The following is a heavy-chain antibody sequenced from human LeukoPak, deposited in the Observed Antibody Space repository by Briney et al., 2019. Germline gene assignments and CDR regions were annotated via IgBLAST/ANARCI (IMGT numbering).Heavy chain of an antibody. V-gene: IGHV4-4*07. CDR1: GGSISNYY. CDR3: ATYTTTTGGLDY. D-gene: IGHD2-8*02. Sequence: SETLSLTCTVSGGSISNYYWTWIRQLAGRGLEWIGHIYTSGSTNYNPSLKSRVTMSVDTSKNQFSLNLTSVTAADAAVYYCATYTTTTGGLDYWGQGTLVTVSS. J-gene: IGHJ4*02. CDR2: IYTSGST.